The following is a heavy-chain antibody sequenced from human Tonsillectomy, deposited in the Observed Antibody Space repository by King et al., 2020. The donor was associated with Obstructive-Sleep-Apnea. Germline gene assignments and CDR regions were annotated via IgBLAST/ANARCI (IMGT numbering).Heavy chain of an antibody. CDR1: GFTFRSYG. V-gene: IGHV3-30*18. D-gene: IGHD3-9*01. Sequence: QLVESGGGVVQPGRSLRLSCAASGFTFRSYGMHWVRQAPGKGLEWVAVISYDGSNKYYADSVKGRFTISRDNSKNTLYLQMNSLRAEDTAVYYCAKGGEGLRYFDWLFETQWFDYWGQGTLVTVSS. CDR2: ISYDGSNK. J-gene: IGHJ4*02. CDR3: AKGGEGLRYFDWLFETQWFDY.